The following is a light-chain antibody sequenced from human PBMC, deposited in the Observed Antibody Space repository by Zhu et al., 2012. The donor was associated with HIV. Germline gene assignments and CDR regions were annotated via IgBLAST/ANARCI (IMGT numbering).Light chain of an antibody. J-gene: IGKJ1*01. CDR3: HQYDWSPRT. Sequence: EIVLTQSPGTLSLSPGETATLFCRASQTINSGSLAWYQKKPDQPPRLLIHRASSRATGTPDRFSGSGSGTDFSLNITRLEPEDFAMYYCHQYDWSPRTFGQGTKGGGQT. CDR1: QTINSGS. V-gene: IGKV3-20*01. CDR2: RAS.